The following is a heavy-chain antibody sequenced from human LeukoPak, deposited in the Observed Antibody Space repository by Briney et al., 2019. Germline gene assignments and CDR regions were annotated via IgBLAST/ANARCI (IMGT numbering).Heavy chain of an antibody. Sequence: GGSLRLSCAASGFTFSSYWMSWVRQAPGKGLEWVANIKQDGSEKYYVDSVKGRFTISRDNAKNSLYLQMNSLRAEDTALYHCARNRGSAYYQYYLDYWGQGTLVTVSS. D-gene: IGHD3-3*01. V-gene: IGHV3-7*03. CDR1: GFTFSSYW. CDR2: IKQDGSEK. CDR3: ARNRGSAYYQYYLDY. J-gene: IGHJ4*02.